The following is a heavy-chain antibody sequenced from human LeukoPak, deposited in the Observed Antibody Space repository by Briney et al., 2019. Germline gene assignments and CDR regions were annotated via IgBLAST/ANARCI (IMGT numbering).Heavy chain of an antibody. Sequence: SVKVSCKASGGTFSNYAISWVRQAPGQGLEWMGGIIPIFDTANYAQKFQGRVTITADESTSTAYMELSSLRAEDTAVYYCARSGHGELPFDYWGQGTLVTVSS. CDR2: IIPIFDTA. D-gene: IGHD1-26*01. J-gene: IGHJ4*02. V-gene: IGHV1-69*13. CDR1: GGTFSNYA. CDR3: ARSGHGELPFDY.